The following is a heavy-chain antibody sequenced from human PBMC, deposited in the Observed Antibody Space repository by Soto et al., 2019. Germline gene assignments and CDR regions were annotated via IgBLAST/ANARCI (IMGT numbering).Heavy chain of an antibody. CDR3: ARDLTHDYIWGSYRWYYFDY. J-gene: IGHJ4*02. Sequence: ASVKVSCKASGYTFTSYAMHWVRQAPGQRLEWMGWINAGNGNTKYSQKFQGRVTITRDTSASTAYMELSSLRSEDTAVYYCARDLTHDYIWGSYRWYYFDYWGQGTXVTVSS. V-gene: IGHV1-3*01. D-gene: IGHD3-16*02. CDR1: GYTFTSYA. CDR2: INAGNGNT.